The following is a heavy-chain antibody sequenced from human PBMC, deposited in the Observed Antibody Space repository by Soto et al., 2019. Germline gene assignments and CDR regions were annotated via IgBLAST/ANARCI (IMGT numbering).Heavy chain of an antibody. V-gene: IGHV4-59*08. Sequence: QVQLQESGPGLVKPSETLSLTCTVSGGSISSYYWSWIRQPPGKGLEWIGYIYYSGSTNYNPSLKSRVTISVDTFKNQFSLKLSSVTAADTAVYYCARLAAAVDYWGQGTLVTVSS. D-gene: IGHD6-13*01. J-gene: IGHJ4*02. CDR3: ARLAAAVDY. CDR1: GGSISSYY. CDR2: IYYSGST.